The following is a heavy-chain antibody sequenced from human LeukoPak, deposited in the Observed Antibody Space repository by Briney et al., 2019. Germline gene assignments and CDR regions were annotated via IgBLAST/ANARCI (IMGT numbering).Heavy chain of an antibody. Sequence: SETLSLTCTVSGGSISSYYWSWIRQPPGKGLVWIGYIYYSGSTNYNPSLKSRVTISVDTSKNQFSLKLSSVTAADTAVYYCASARAGIRWRDAFDIWGQGTMVTVSS. CDR2: IYYSGST. CDR1: GGSISSYY. J-gene: IGHJ3*02. V-gene: IGHV4-59*01. D-gene: IGHD4-23*01. CDR3: ASARAGIRWRDAFDI.